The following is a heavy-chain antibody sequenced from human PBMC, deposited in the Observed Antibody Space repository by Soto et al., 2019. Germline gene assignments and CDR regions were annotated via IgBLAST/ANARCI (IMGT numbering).Heavy chain of an antibody. CDR2: ISYDGSNK. D-gene: IGHD2-15*01. Sequence: QVHLVESGGGVVQPGRSLRLSCAASGFSFSSYGLFWVRQAPGKGLEWVAVISYDGSNKDYADSVKGRFTISRDNSKNTLYLEMNSLRVEDTAVYYCAKVNRRVVVAGTPDVWGQGTLVTVSS. V-gene: IGHV3-30*18. CDR3: AKVNRRVVVAGTPDV. J-gene: IGHJ4*02. CDR1: GFSFSSYG.